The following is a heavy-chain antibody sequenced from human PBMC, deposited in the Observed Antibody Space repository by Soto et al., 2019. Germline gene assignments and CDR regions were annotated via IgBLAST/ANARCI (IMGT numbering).Heavy chain of an antibody. CDR1: GFTFSSYA. CDR3: ARGPLLDSFDY. V-gene: IGHV3-30-3*01. J-gene: IGHJ4*02. CDR2: ISYDGSNK. Sequence: QVQLVESGGGVVQPGRSLRLSCAASGFTFSSYAMHWVRQAPGKGLEWVAVISYDGSNKYYADSVKGRFTLSRDNSKNTLYLQMNSLRAEDTAVYYCARGPLLDSFDYWGQGTLVTVSS.